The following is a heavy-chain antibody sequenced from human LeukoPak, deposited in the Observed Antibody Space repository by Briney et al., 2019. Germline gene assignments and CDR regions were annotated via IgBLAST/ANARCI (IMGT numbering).Heavy chain of an antibody. CDR1: GFTFSSYA. CDR2: ISSNGGST. J-gene: IGHJ6*02. CDR3: AATTVTTPDHEFFYYYYGMDV. D-gene: IGHD4-17*01. V-gene: IGHV3-64*01. Sequence: GGSLRLSCAASGFTFSSYAMHWVRQAPGKGLEYVSAISSNGGSTYYANSVKGRFTISRDNSKNTLYLQMGSLRADDMAVYYCAATTVTTPDHEFFYYYYGMDVWGQGTTVTISS.